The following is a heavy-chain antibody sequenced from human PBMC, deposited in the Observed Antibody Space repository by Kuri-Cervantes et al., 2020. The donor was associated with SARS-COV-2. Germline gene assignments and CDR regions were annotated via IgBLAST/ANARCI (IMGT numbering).Heavy chain of an antibody. V-gene: IGHV1-69*06. CDR2: IIPIFGTA. Sequence: PVNVSCKASGGTFSSYAISWVRQAPGQGLEWMGGIIPIFGTANYAQKFQGRVTITADKSTSTAYMELSSLRSEDTAVYYCARAKYGSGSYKYCYYYGMDVWGQGTTVTVSS. CDR3: ARAKYGSGSYKYCYYYGMDV. D-gene: IGHD3-10*01. J-gene: IGHJ6*02. CDR1: GGTFSSYA.